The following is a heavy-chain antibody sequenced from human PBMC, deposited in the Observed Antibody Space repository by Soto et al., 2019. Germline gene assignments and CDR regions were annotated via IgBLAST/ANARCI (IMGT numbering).Heavy chain of an antibody. D-gene: IGHD6-19*01. Sequence: EVQLVQAGAEVKKPGESLKISCKGSGYSFTSYWIGWVRQMPGKGLEWMGIIYPGDSDTRYSPSFQGQVTISADKSITTAYLQWSSLKASDTAMYYCARRPGGRSSACRDCFDFWGQGTLVTVSS. CDR3: ARRPGGRSSACRDCFDF. CDR1: GYSFTSYW. J-gene: IGHJ4*02. CDR2: IYPGDSDT. V-gene: IGHV5-51*03.